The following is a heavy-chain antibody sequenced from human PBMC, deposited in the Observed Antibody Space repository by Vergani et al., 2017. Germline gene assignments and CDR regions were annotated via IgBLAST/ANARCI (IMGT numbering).Heavy chain of an antibody. Sequence: EVQLVESGGGLVKPGGSLRLSCAASGFTFSSYSMNWVRQAPGKGLEWVSSISSSGNTIYYADSVKGRFTISRDNAKNSLYLQMNSLRAEDTAVYYCARGNYYGSGAFDFWGQGTLVTVSS. CDR3: ARGNYYGSGAFDF. CDR2: ISSSGNTI. D-gene: IGHD3-10*01. V-gene: IGHV3-21*01. J-gene: IGHJ4*02. CDR1: GFTFSSYS.